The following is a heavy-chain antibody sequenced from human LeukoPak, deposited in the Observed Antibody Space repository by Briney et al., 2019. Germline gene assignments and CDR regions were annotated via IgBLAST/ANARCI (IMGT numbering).Heavy chain of an antibody. CDR2: ISVSAGST. Sequence: GGSLRLSCAASGFTFSSYSMSWVRQAPGKGLEWVSGISVSAGSTFYADSVKGRFTISRDNSKNTLSLQMNSLRVEDTAVDYCAKEGDRYYFDCGGQGGLVTVSS. V-gene: IGHV3-23*01. J-gene: IGHJ4*02. CDR1: GFTFSSYS. CDR3: AKEGDRYYFDC.